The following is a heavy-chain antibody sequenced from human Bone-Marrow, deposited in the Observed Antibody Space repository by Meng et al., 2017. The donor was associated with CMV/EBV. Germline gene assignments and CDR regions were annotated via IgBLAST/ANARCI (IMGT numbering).Heavy chain of an antibody. CDR3: ATEPLGFSSGWHELDQ. V-gene: IGHV4-4*07. CDR2: IYTSGNT. J-gene: IGHJ4*02. Sequence: AGRPMSSYYWNWIRQTAGPGLEWIEHIYTSGNTAYNPPLKSRVTMSIDTSKNQFSLKLHSVTAADTAMYYCATEPLGFSSGWHELDQWGQGTLVTVSS. CDR1: GRPMSSYY. D-gene: IGHD6-19*01.